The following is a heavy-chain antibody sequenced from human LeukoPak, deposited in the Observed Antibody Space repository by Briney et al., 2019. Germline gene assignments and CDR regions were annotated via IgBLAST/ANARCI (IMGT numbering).Heavy chain of an antibody. CDR1: GFTFSDHY. V-gene: IGHV3-7*01. J-gene: IGHJ4*02. CDR2: IKQDGSER. CDR3: ARDGGHSTDLDY. Sequence: GGSLRLSCAASGFTFSDHYMDWVRQAPGKGPEWVANIKQDGSERYYVHSVRGRFTISRDNAKNALYLQMNSLRAEDTAVYYCARDGGHSTDLDYWGQGILVTVSS. D-gene: IGHD2-8*02.